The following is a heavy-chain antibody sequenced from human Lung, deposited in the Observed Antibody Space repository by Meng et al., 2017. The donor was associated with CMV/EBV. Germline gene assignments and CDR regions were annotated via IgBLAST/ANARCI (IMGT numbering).Heavy chain of an antibody. D-gene: IGHD2/OR15-2a*01. J-gene: IGHJ5*02. Sequence: QMSQLRSELKRPGAPCKVSGKASGYPFSTYTINWVRQAHGRGLEWMGWISTNTGTPTYTQGFTGRFVFSLDTSVSTAHLQISSLKAEDTAVYYCARGGNFDPWGQGTLVTVSS. CDR2: ISTNTGTP. V-gene: IGHV7-4-1*02. CDR3: ARGGNFDP. CDR1: GYPFSTYT.